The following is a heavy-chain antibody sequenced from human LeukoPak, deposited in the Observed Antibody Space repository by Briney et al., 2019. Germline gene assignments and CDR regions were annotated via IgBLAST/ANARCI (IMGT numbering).Heavy chain of an antibody. V-gene: IGHV4-34*01. D-gene: IGHD3-9*01. CDR2: INHSGST. CDR1: GGSFSGYY. Sequence: SETLSLTCAVYGGSFSGYYWSWIRQPPGKGLEWIGEINHSGSTNYNPSLKSQVTISVDTSKNQFSLKLSSVTAADTAVYYCASPYYDILTGYYNGYYYGMDVWGQGTTVTVSS. CDR3: ASPYYDILTGYYNGYYYGMDV. J-gene: IGHJ6*02.